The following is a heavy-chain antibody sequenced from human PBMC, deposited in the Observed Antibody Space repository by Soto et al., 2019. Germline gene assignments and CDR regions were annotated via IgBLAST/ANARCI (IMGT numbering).Heavy chain of an antibody. J-gene: IGHJ4*02. D-gene: IGHD3-10*01. CDR2: IWYDGSNK. Sequence: QVQLVESGGGVVQPGRSLRLSCAASGFTFSSYGMHWVRQAPGKGLEWVAVIWYDGSNKYYADSVKGRFTISRDNSKNTLYLHMNSLRAEDTAVYYCARFGELSEPFDYWGQGTLVTVSS. CDR1: GFTFSSYG. V-gene: IGHV3-33*01. CDR3: ARFGELSEPFDY.